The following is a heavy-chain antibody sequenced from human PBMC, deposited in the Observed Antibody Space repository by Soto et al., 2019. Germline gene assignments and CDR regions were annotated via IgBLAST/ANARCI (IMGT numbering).Heavy chain of an antibody. J-gene: IGHJ6*02. Sequence: PGGSLRLSCAASGFTFSSYGMHWVRLAPGKGLEWVAVISYDGSNKYYADSVKGRFTISRDNSKNTLYLQMNSLRAEDTAVYYCALDICVSGVACMDVCGQRSTVPVS. CDR3: ALDICVSGVACMDV. V-gene: IGHV3-30*03. CDR2: ISYDGSNK. D-gene: IGHD3-10*01. CDR1: GFTFSSYG.